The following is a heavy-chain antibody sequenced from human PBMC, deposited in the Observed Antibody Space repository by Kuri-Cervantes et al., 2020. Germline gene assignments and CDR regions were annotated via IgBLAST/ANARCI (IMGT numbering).Heavy chain of an antibody. Sequence: ASVKVSCKASGYTSTSYDINWVRQATGQGLEWMGWMNPNSGNTGYAQKFQGRVTMTRNTSISTAYMELSSLRSEDTAVYYCARESFSLGELSFPLGDWGQGTLVTVSS. CDR1: GYTSTSYD. D-gene: IGHD3-16*02. V-gene: IGHV1-8*01. CDR3: ARESFSLGELSFPLGD. J-gene: IGHJ4*02. CDR2: MNPNSGNT.